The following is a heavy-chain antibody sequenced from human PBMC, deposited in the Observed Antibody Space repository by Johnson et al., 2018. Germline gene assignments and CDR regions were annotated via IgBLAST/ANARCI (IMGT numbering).Heavy chain of an antibody. Sequence: QVQLRESGGGLVQPGKSLRLSCAASGFVFSSFGMNWVRQAPGKGLEWVAVISYDGSQKYYADSVTGRFTISRDKSKKTVYLQMNSLRAEDTAVYYCAKVIEPGNWYYYGMDVWGQGTTVTVSS. D-gene: IGHD3-16*01. CDR1: GFVFSSFG. V-gene: IGHV3-30*18. CDR3: AKVIEPGNWYYYGMDV. CDR2: ISYDGSQK. J-gene: IGHJ6*02.